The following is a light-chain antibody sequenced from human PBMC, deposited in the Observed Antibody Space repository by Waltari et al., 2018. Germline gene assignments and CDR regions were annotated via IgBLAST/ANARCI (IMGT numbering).Light chain of an antibody. CDR1: SPNLGNND. CDR2: RSL. CDR3: AAWDDSLTALM. Sequence: QSVLTQPPSASGTPGQRVTFSCSGSSPNLGNNDLPWYQQLPGTAPTPLIYRSLQRPSGVPGRFSGSKSGTSASLAISGLRSEDEADYYCAAWDDSLTALMFGGGTKVTVL. J-gene: IGLJ3*02. V-gene: IGLV1-47*01.